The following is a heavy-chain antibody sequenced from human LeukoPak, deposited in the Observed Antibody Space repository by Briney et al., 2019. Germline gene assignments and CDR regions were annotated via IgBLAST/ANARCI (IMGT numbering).Heavy chain of an antibody. CDR1: GFSPSTSGMR. D-gene: IGHD3-10*01. V-gene: IGHV2-70*04. CDR2: IDWDDDK. Sequence: SGPTLVNPTQTLTLTCTFSGFSPSTSGMRVSWIRQPPGKALEWLARIDWDDDKFYSTSLKTRLTISRDTSKNQVVLTMTNMDPVDTATYYCARMMMVRGVGDWFDPWGQGTLVTVSS. J-gene: IGHJ5*02. CDR3: ARMMMVRGVGDWFDP.